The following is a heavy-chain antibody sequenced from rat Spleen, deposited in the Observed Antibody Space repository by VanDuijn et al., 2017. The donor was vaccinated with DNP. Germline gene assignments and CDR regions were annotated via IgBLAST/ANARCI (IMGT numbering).Heavy chain of an antibody. D-gene: IGHD1-7*01. J-gene: IGHJ2*01. V-gene: IGHV2S75*01. CDR3: AELWVFDY. CDR2: IWGQGNT. Sequence: QVQLRESGPVLVQASETLSLTCTVSGFSLTNYGVIWVRQSPGKGLEWLGIIWGQGNTNYNSALKSRLSISRDTSKSQVFLTMNSLQTDDTAVYYCAELWVFDYWGQVVMVTVSS. CDR1: GFSLTNYG.